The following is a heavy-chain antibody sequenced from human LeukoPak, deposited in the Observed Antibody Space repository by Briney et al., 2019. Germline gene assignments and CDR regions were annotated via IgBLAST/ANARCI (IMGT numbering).Heavy chain of an antibody. Sequence: GGSLRLSCAASGFTFSSYWMNWVRQAPGKGLEWVSAISGSDGDIYYADSVKGRFTISRDNSKNTLYLQMNSLRAEDTAVYYCAKDPLLITGTTFVPYWGQGTLVTVSS. CDR1: GFTFSSYW. J-gene: IGHJ4*02. CDR3: AKDPLLITGTTFVPY. V-gene: IGHV3-23*01. D-gene: IGHD1-7*01. CDR2: ISGSDGDI.